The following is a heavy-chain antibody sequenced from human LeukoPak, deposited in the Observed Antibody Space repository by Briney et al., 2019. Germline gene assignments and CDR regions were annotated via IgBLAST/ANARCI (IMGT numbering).Heavy chain of an antibody. V-gene: IGHV3-30*18. CDR2: ISYDGSNK. J-gene: IGHJ4*02. CDR3: AKDSSIAVAGFLFDY. CDR1: GFTFSSYG. D-gene: IGHD6-19*01. Sequence: GRSLRLSCAASGFTFSSYGMHWVRQAPGKGLEWVAVISYDGSNKYYADSVKGRFTISRDNSKNTLYLQMNSLRAEDTAVYYCAKDSSIAVAGFLFDYWGQGTLVTASS.